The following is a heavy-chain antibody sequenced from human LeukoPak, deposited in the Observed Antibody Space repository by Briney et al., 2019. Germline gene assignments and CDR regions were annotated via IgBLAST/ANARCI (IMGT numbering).Heavy chain of an antibody. Sequence: GGSLRLSCAASGSTFDDYAMHWVRQAPGKGLEWVSGISWNSGSIGYADSVKGRFTISRDNAKNSLYLQMNSLRAEDMALYYCAKGIGQQLAPNLSDYWGQGTLVTVSS. J-gene: IGHJ4*02. CDR2: ISWNSGSI. D-gene: IGHD6-13*01. V-gene: IGHV3-9*03. CDR3: AKGIGQQLAPNLSDY. CDR1: GSTFDDYA.